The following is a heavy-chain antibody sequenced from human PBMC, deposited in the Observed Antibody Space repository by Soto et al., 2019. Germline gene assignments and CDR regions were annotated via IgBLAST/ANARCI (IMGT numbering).Heavy chain of an antibody. Sequence: SEMPSLTCTISGGPISSNSHYWGWIRQPPGKGLEWIGSIYYSGSTYYNPSLKSRVTISVDTSKNQFSLKLSSVTAADTAVYYCARRGITMVRGLDYWGQGTLVTVSS. CDR3: ARRGITMVRGLDY. CDR2: IYYSGST. CDR1: GGPISSNSHY. J-gene: IGHJ4*02. D-gene: IGHD3-10*01. V-gene: IGHV4-39*01.